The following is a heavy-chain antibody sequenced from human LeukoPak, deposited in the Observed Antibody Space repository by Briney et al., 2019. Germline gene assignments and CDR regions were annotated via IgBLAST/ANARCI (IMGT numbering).Heavy chain of an antibody. D-gene: IGHD6-13*01. J-gene: IGHJ4*02. CDR1: GFTFDNFA. V-gene: IGHV3-43*02. CDR2: VSGNGVNT. CDR3: TKDSSSLWYFDF. Sequence: GGSLRLSCAASGFTFDNFAMHWVRQTPGKWLEWVALVSGNGVNTYYADSVKGRSTISRDNSKNSLYLQMNSLRTEDTALYFCTKDSSSLWYFDFWGQGALVTVSS.